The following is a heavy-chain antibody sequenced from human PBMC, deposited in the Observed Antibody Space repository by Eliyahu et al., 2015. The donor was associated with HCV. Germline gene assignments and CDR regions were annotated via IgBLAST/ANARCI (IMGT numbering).Heavy chain of an antibody. CDR3: ARVPGYDSYWYDF. CDR2: VYRSGST. J-gene: IGHJ5*01. D-gene: IGHD3-22*01. CDR1: GDSISSXTFY. V-gene: IGHV4-61*02. Sequence: QVQLQESGPGLVKPSQTLSLXCXVSGDSISSXTFYWHXXRQPAGKGLEWVGRVYRSGSTHYNPSLKSRVAISVDTSNNQFSLKLTSVTAADTAVYYCARVPGYDSYWYDFWGQGTLVTVSS.